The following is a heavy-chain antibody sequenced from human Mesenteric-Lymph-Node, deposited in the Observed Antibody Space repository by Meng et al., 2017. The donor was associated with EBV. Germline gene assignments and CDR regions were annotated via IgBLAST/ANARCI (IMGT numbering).Heavy chain of an antibody. CDR1: GYTFTNYA. Sequence: QVQLVQLGSELKEPGASVKVSCKASGYTFTNYAMHWVRQAPGQGLEWMGWIDTNTGNPTFAQGFTGRFVFSLDTSVSTAYLQISSLKAEDAAVYYCARGLSAAAGTVWGQGTLVTVSS. J-gene: IGHJ4*02. D-gene: IGHD6-13*01. CDR2: IDTNTGNP. V-gene: IGHV7-4-1*02. CDR3: ARGLSAAAGTV.